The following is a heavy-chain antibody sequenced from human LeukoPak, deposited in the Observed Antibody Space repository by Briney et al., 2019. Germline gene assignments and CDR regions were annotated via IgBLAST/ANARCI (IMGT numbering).Heavy chain of an antibody. V-gene: IGHV3-66*01. CDR3: ATDVLAVAGIDY. CDR1: GFTFDDYA. J-gene: IGHJ4*02. D-gene: IGHD6-19*01. Sequence: PGGSLRLSCVASGFTFDDYAMHWVRQAPGKGLEWVSVIYSGGSTYYADSVKGRFTISRDNSKNTLYLQMNSLRAEDTAVYYCATDVLAVAGIDYWGQGTLVTVSS. CDR2: IYSGGST.